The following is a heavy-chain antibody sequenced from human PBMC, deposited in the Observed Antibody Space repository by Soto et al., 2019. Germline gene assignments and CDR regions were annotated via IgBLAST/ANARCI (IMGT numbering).Heavy chain of an antibody. D-gene: IGHD5-12*01. CDR1: GFTFRSYA. CDR2: ISSTSRSTI. J-gene: IGHJ4*02. Sequence: EVQLVESGGGLVQPGGSLRLSCAASGFTFRSYAMNWVRQAPGKGLEWVSYISSTSRSTIYYADSVKGQFTISRDDAKNSLYLQMNSLRDEDTAVYYCVRDRGWTCYDLEYWGQGTLVAVSS. CDR3: VRDRGWTCYDLEY. V-gene: IGHV3-48*02.